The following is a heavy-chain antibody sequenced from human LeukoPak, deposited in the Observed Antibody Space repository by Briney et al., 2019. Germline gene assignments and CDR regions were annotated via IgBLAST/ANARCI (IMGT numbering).Heavy chain of an antibody. CDR2: IYYSGST. J-gene: IGHJ3*02. CDR1: GGSISSYY. D-gene: IGHD3-16*02. CDR3: ARVMITFGGVIVNDAFDI. Sequence: SETLSLTCTVSGGSISSYYWSWIRQPPGKGLEWLGYIYYSGSTNYNPSLKSRVTISVDTSKNQFSLKLSSVTAADTAVYYCARVMITFGGVIVNDAFDIWGQGTMVTVSS. V-gene: IGHV4-59*01.